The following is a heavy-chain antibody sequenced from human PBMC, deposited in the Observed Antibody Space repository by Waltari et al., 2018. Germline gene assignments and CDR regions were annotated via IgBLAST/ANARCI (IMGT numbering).Heavy chain of an antibody. CDR3: ARDASNGSGSYYEPLYFDY. V-gene: IGHV3-33*01. Sequence: QVQLVESGGGVVQPGRSLRLSCAASGFTFSSYGMHWVRQAPGKGLEWVAVIWYDGSNKNYADSVKGRFTISRDNSKNTLYLQMNSLRAEDTAVYYCARDASNGSGSYYEPLYFDYWGQGTLVTVSS. D-gene: IGHD3-10*01. CDR2: IWYDGSNK. J-gene: IGHJ4*02. CDR1: GFTFSSYG.